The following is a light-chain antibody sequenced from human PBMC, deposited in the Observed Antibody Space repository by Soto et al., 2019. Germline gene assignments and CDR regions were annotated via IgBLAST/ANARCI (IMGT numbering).Light chain of an antibody. V-gene: IGKV3-15*01. J-gene: IGKJ1*01. CDR3: QQYNNWPWT. CDR1: QSVGSN. Sequence: DIVLSQSPGSLALSPGERATLSSRASQSVGSNLAWYXQKHGQAXRLXIYGASTRATGIPARFSGSGSGTELTINISSLQSEDCEVYYGQQYNNWPWTFGQGTKVDIK. CDR2: GAS.